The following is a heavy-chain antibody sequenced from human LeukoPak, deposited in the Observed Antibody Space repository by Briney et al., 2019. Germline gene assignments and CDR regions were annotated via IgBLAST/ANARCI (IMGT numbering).Heavy chain of an antibody. V-gene: IGHV4-39*01. Sequence: PSETLSLTCTVSGASITSSSFYWGWVTQSPGKGLYWIGSIYHSGKTYYNPSLKSRLTISVDSSKNRFSLKVTSLTAADTAVYHCARHSAYGDYIDYWGQGSLVTVYS. CDR3: ARHSAYGDYIDY. CDR2: IYHSGKT. J-gene: IGHJ4*02. D-gene: IGHD4-17*01. CDR1: GASITSSSFY.